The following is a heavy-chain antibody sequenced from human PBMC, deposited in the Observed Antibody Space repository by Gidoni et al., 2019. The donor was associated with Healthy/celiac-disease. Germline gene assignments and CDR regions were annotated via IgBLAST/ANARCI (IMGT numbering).Heavy chain of an antibody. J-gene: IGHJ4*02. CDR2: IFSNDEK. CDR1: GFSLSNARMG. CDR3: ARFTGYSSGWSSGFDY. D-gene: IGHD6-19*01. V-gene: IGHV2-26*01. Sequence: QVTLKESGPVLVKPTETLTLTCTVSGFSLSNARMGVSWIRQPPGKALEWLAHIFSNDEKSYSTSLKGRLTHSKDTPKSQVVLTLNNMDPVDTATYYCARFTGYSSGWSSGFDYWGQGTLVTVSS.